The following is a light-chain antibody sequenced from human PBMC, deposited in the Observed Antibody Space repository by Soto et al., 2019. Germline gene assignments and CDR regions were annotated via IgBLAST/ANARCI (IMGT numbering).Light chain of an antibody. CDR3: SSYTSSSLYV. CDR2: DVS. J-gene: IGLJ1*01. Sequence: QSVLIQPPSVSGSPGQSVTISCTGTSSDVGGYDYVSWYQHHPGKAPKLMIYDVSNRPSGVSNRFSGSKSGNTASLTISGLQAEDEADYYCSSYTSSSLYVFGTGTKVTVL. CDR1: SSDVGGYDY. V-gene: IGLV2-14*03.